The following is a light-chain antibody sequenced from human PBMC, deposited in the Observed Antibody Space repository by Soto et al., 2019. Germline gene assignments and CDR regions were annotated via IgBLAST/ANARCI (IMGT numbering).Light chain of an antibody. CDR1: SSDVGGYNY. V-gene: IGLV2-11*01. J-gene: IGLJ1*01. CDR2: DVS. Sequence: QSALTQPRSVSRSPGQSVTISCTGTSSDVGGYNYVSWYQQHPGKAPKLMIYDVSKRPSGVPDRFSGSKSGNTASLTISGLQAEDEADYYCCSYAGSYTFVVFGTGTKLTVL. CDR3: CSYAGSYTFVV.